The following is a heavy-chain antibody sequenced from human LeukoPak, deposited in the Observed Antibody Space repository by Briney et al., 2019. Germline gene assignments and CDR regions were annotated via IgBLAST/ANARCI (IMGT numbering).Heavy chain of an antibody. CDR3: ARARFGEQFDY. D-gene: IGHD3-10*01. CDR1: GGSISSYY. J-gene: IGHJ4*02. V-gene: IGHV4-59*07. CDR2: IYYSGST. Sequence: PSDTLSLTCTVSGGSISSYYWSWIRQPPGEGREWIGYIYYSGSTNYHPSLKSRVTISVDTSKNQFSLKLSSVTAADTAVYYCARARFGEQFDYWGQGTLVTVSS.